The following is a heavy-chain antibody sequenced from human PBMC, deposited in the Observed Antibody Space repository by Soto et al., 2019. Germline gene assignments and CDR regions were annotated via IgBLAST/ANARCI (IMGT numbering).Heavy chain of an antibody. CDR1: GFSLSTSGVG. CDR2: IYWDDDK. CDR3: ATKTYYYDSSGYYYDY. J-gene: IGHJ4*02. Sequence: QITLKESGPALVKPTQTLTLTCTFSGFSLSTSGVGVGWIRQPPGKALEWLALIYWDDDKRYSPSLKSRLTITKDTSKNQVVHTMTNMDPVDTATYYCATKTYYYDSSGYYYDYWGQGTLVTVSS. V-gene: IGHV2-5*02. D-gene: IGHD3-22*01.